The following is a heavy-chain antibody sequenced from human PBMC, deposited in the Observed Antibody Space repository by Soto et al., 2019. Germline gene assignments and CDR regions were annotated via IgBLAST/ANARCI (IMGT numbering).Heavy chain of an antibody. CDR2: IYYSGDT. CDR3: ARGMWENNWFDP. V-gene: IGHV4-31*03. J-gene: IGHJ5*02. CDR1: GGSIISGGYY. D-gene: IGHD1-26*01. Sequence: QVQLQESGPGLVKPSQTLSLTCTVSGGSIISGGYYWSWIRQHPGKGLEWIGYIYYSGDTYYNPSLESRLIMSLDTSKNQFSLKLTSVTAADTAVYYWARGMWENNWFDPWGQGTLVTVSS.